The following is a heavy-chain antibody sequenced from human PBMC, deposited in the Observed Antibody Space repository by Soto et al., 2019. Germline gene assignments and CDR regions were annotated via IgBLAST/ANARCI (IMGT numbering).Heavy chain of an antibody. CDR1: GYIFTDYY. CDR2: INPNSGAT. J-gene: IGHJ5*02. V-gene: IGHV1-2*02. Sequence: ASVKVSCKASGYIFTDYYLNWVRQAPGQGLEWMGWINPNSGATNYAQKFQGRVTMTTDTSISTAYMELSRLRSDDTAMYYCARQYCGSKSCHDWFAHWAQGTLVTVSS. CDR3: ARQYCGSKSCHDWFAH. D-gene: IGHD2-2*01.